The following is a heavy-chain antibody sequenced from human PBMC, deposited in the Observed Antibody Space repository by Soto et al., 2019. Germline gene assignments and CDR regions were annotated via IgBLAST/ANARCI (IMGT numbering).Heavy chain of an antibody. V-gene: IGHV3-30-3*01. D-gene: IGHD3-22*01. CDR1: GFTFSSYA. CDR2: ISYDGSNK. CDR3: ATYYYDSSVSNTALDY. J-gene: IGHJ4*02. Sequence: QVQLVESGGGVVQPGRSLRLSCAASGFTFSSYAMHWVRQAPGKGLEWVAVISYDGSNKYYADSVKGRFTISRDNSKNTLYLQMYSLRAEDTAVYYCATYYYDSSVSNTALDYWGQGTLVTVSS.